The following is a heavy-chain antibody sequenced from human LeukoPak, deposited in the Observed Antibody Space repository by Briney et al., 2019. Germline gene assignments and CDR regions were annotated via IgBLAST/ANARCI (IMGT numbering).Heavy chain of an antibody. V-gene: IGHV1-69*02. CDR3: ARGPSLGYFDY. Sequence: ASVKVSCKASGGTFSSYTISWVRQAPGQGLEWMGRIIPILGIANYAQKFQGRVTITADKSTSTAYMELCSLRSEDTAVYYCARGPSLGYFDYWGQGTLVTVSS. CDR1: GGTFSSYT. CDR2: IIPILGIA. J-gene: IGHJ4*02.